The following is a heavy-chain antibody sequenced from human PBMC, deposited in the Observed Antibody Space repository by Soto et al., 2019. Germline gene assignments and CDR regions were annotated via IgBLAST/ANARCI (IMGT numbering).Heavy chain of an antibody. V-gene: IGHV4-30-4*01. J-gene: IGHJ5*02. CDR3: ARGRFLEWLLSGWFDP. CDR1: GGSISSGDYY. Sequence: NPSETLSLTCTVSGGSISSGDYYWSWIRQPPGKGLEWIGYIFYSGSTYYNPSLKSRVTISVDTSKNQFSLKLTSVAAADTAVYYCARGRFLEWLLSGWFDPWGQGTLVTVSS. D-gene: IGHD3-3*01. CDR2: IFYSGST.